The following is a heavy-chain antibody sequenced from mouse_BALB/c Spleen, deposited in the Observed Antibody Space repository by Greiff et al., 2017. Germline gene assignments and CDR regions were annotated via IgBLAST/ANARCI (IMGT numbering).Heavy chain of an antibody. D-gene: IGHD2-12*01. CDR3: ARDSYDAYYFDD. J-gene: IGHJ2*01. CDR2: IDPANGNT. Sequence: EVQLQESGAELVKPGASVKLSCTASGFNIKDTYMHWVKQRPEQGLEWIGRIDPANGNTKYDPKFQGKATITADTSSNTAYLQLSSLTSEDTAVYYCARDSYDAYYFDDWGQGTTRTVSS. CDR1: GFNIKDTY. V-gene: IGHV14-3*02.